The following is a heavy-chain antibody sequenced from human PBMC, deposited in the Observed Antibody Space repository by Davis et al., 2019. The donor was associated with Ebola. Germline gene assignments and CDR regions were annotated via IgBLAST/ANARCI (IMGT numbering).Heavy chain of an antibody. J-gene: IGHJ4*02. CDR2: INHSGST. CDR3: ARDLIVATPRRGAELNY. D-gene: IGHD5-12*01. V-gene: IGHV4-34*01. Sequence: PSETLSLTCAVYGGSFSGYYWSWIRQPPGKGLEWIGEINHSGSTNYNPSLKSRVTISVDTSKNQFSLKLSSVTAADTAVYYCARDLIVATPRRGAELNYWGQGTLVTVSS. CDR1: GGSFSGYY.